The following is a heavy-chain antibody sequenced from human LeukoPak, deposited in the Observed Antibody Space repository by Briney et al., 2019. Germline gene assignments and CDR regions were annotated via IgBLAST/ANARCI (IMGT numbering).Heavy chain of an antibody. D-gene: IGHD3-10*01. CDR2: IYWDDDK. CDR1: GFSLSTSGVG. Sequence: SGPTLVKPTQTLTLTCTFSGFSLSTSGVGVGWIRQPPGKALEWLALIYWDDDKRYSPSLKSRLTITKDTSKSQVVLTMTNMDPVDTATYYCVRIWFGELFGGAFDIWGQGTMVTVSS. CDR3: VRIWFGELFGGAFDI. J-gene: IGHJ3*02. V-gene: IGHV2-5*02.